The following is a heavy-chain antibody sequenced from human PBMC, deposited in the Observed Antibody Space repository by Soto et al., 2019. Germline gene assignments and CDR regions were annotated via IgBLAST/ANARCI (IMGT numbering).Heavy chain of an antibody. CDR1: GFTFSSYA. J-gene: IGHJ4*02. CDR2: ISYDGRNK. Sequence: QVQLVESGGGVVQPGRSLRLSCAASGFTFSSYAMHWVRQAPGKGLEWVAVISYDGRNKYYADSVKGRFTISRDNSNNALKLQMNSLRAEDTAVYYCARDLAYYDSSGSTPGYWGQGTLVTVSS. V-gene: IGHV3-30-3*01. CDR3: ARDLAYYDSSGSTPGY. D-gene: IGHD3-22*01.